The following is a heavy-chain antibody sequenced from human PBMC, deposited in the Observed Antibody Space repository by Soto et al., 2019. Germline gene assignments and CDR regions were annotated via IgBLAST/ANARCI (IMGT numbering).Heavy chain of an antibody. V-gene: IGHV1-18*01. Sequence: ASVKVSCKASGYTFTSYGISWVLQAPGQGLEWMGWISAYNGNTNYAQKLQGRVTMTTDTSTSTAYMELRSLRSDDAAVYYCAREVDTALGYYYGMDVWGQGTTVTVSS. J-gene: IGHJ6*02. CDR1: GYTFTSYG. CDR2: ISAYNGNT. D-gene: IGHD5-18*01. CDR3: AREVDTALGYYYGMDV.